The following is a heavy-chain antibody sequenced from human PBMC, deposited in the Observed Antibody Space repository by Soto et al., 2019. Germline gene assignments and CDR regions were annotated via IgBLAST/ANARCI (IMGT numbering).Heavy chain of an antibody. D-gene: IGHD3-3*01. CDR1: GYTFTGYY. J-gene: IGHJ6*02. V-gene: IGHV1-2*02. CDR3: ARDNYDFWSGYRQNYGMDV. Sequence: ASVKVSCKASGYTFTGYYMHWVRQAPGQGLEWMGWINPNSGGTNYAQKFQGRVTMTRDTSISTAYMELSRLRSDDTAVYYCARDNYDFWSGYRQNYGMDVWGQGTTVTVSS. CDR2: INPNSGGT.